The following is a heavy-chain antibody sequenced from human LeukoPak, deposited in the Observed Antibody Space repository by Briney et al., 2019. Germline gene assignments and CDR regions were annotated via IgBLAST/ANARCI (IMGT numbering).Heavy chain of an antibody. CDR2: ISGSGDDP. V-gene: IGHV3-23*01. Sequence: GGSLRLSCSASGFTFSTYWMSRVRQAPGKGLEWVSSISGSGDDPSYADSVKGRFTISRDNSRNTLYLQMNSLRAEDTAVYYCAKQFVDIWGQGTLVTVSS. CDR1: GFTFSTYW. CDR3: AKQFVDI. D-gene: IGHD5-24*01. J-gene: IGHJ5*02.